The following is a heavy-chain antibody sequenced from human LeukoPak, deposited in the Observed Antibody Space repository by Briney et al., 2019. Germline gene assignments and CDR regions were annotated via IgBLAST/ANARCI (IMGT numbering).Heavy chain of an antibody. J-gene: IGHJ5*02. CDR2: IYYSGST. Sequence: SETLSLTCTVSGGSISSSSYYWGWIRQPPGKGLEWIGSIYYSGSTYYNPSLKSRVTMSVDTSKNQFSLKLSSVTAADTAVYYCARANYYDSSGYYPTGWFDPWGQGTLVTVSS. V-gene: IGHV4-39*07. CDR1: GGSISSSSYY. D-gene: IGHD3-22*01. CDR3: ARANYYDSSGYYPTGWFDP.